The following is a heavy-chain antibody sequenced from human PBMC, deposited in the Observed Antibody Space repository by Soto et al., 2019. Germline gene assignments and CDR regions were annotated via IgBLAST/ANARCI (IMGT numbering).Heavy chain of an antibody. V-gene: IGHV1-69*08. CDR3: AREARSSFAWFHP. J-gene: IGHJ5*02. D-gene: IGHD2-15*01. CDR2: IIPTLGIA. Sequence: QVQLVQSGAEVKKPGSSVKVSCKASGGTFSSYTISWVRQAPGQGLEWMGRIIPTLGIANYAQKFQGRVTITADKSESTAYRELSSLTSEDTAVYCCAREARSSFAWFHPWGPGTLVTVSS. CDR1: GGTFSSYT.